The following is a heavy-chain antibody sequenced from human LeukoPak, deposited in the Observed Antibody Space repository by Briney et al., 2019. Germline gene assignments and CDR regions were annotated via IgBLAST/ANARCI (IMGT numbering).Heavy chain of an antibody. D-gene: IGHD3-10*02. CDR1: GYSFTSYW. Sequence: GESLKVSCKGSGYSFTSYWISGVRQMPGKGLEWMGRIDPSDSYTNYSPSFQGHVTISADKSISTAYLQWSSLKASDTAMYYCARHAKFGELLSMDVWGKGTTVTVSS. J-gene: IGHJ6*04. CDR2: IDPSDSYT. CDR3: ARHAKFGELLSMDV. V-gene: IGHV5-10-1*01.